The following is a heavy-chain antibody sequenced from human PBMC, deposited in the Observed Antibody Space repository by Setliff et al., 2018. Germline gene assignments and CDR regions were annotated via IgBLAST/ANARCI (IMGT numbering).Heavy chain of an antibody. CDR3: VRGPGPSVVVAIPFDH. Sequence: ASVKVSCKTSGYAFITFGMSWVRQAPGQGLEWMGWMSPVYGIANYARKFQGRVTLTADTSTTTAYLELTSLRYDDTAVYYCVRGPGPSVVVAIPFDHWGQGSLVTGSS. CDR2: MSPVYGIA. D-gene: IGHD5-12*01. V-gene: IGHV1-18*01. J-gene: IGHJ4*02. CDR1: GYAFITFG.